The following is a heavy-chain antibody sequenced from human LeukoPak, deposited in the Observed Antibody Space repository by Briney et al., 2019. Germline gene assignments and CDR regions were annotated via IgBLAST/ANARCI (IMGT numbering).Heavy chain of an antibody. CDR1: GFPFSDYS. D-gene: IGHD1-1*01. Sequence: GGSLRLSCTASGFPFSDYSMNWVRQAPGKGLEWISYIGISSGNTKYADSVRGRFTISADNAKNSLYLQMNSLRVEDTAVYYCARDHNYAFDNWGQGTLVSVSS. CDR2: IGISSGNT. CDR3: ARDHNYAFDN. J-gene: IGHJ4*02. V-gene: IGHV3-48*04.